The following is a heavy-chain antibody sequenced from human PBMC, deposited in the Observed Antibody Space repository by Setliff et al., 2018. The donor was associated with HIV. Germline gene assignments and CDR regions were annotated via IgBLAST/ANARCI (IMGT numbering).Heavy chain of an antibody. Sequence: SETLSLTCTVSGGSIRVDNYFWGWIRQPPGKGLEWIGIMNSKGESFYTPSLDSRVTISVDTSKNQFSLRLTSVTAADTAVYFCARHVYRGRAASAHLDPFDFWGQGTLVTVSS. V-gene: IGHV4-39*01. D-gene: IGHD1-1*01. CDR3: ARHVYRGRAASAHLDPFDF. CDR2: MNSKGES. CDR1: GGSIRVDNYF. J-gene: IGHJ4*02.